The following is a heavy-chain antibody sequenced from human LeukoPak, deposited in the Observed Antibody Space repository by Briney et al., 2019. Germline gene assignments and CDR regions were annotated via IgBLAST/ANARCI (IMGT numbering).Heavy chain of an antibody. V-gene: IGHV3-66*02. D-gene: IGHD6-13*01. CDR3: ARGPAAAALVY. Sequence: GGSLRLSCAASGFAVSSNYMSWVRQAPGKGLEWVSVIYSGGSTYYADSVKGRFTISRDNSKNTLYLQMNSLRAEDTAVYYCARGPAAAALVYWGQGTLVTVSS. CDR2: IYSGGST. J-gene: IGHJ4*02. CDR1: GFAVSSNY.